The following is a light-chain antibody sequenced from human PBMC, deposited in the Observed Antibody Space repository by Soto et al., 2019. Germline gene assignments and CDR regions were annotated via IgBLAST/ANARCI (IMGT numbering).Light chain of an antibody. V-gene: IGKV3-11*01. CDR2: DAS. CDR1: QSVSSY. CDR3: QQRSNWPPEVT. J-gene: IGKJ4*01. Sequence: EIVLTQSPATLSLSPGERATLSCRASQSVSSYLAWYQQKPGQAPRLLIYDASNRATGIPARFRGSGSGTDFTPTISSLEPEDFAVYYCQQRSNWPPEVTFGGGTKVEIK.